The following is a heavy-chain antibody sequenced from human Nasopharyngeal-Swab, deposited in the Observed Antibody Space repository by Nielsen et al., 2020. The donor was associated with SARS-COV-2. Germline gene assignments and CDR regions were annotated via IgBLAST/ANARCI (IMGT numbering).Heavy chain of an antibody. CDR3: ARVRGYSYNSLDY. CDR2: IYYTGNT. J-gene: IGHJ4*02. V-gene: IGHV4-30-4*01. CDR1: GDSISSGGYS. Sequence: SETLSLTCAVSGDSISSGGYSWSWILQPPGKGLYWICYIYYTGNTEYNPSLNSPISISLDTSKNQFSLTLSSVTAADTAVYYCARVRGYSYNSLDYWGQGTLVTVSS. D-gene: IGHD5-18*01.